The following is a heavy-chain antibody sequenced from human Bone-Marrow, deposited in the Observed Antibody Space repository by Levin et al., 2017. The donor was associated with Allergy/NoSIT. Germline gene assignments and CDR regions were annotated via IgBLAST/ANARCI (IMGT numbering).Heavy chain of an antibody. D-gene: IGHD3-10*01. CDR3: ARDKVRGSPYYYYYGMDV. CDR2: IKQDGSEK. Sequence: GGSLRLSCAASGFTFSSYWMSWVRQAPGKGLEWVANIKQDGSEKYYVDSVKGRFTISRDNAKNSLYLQMNSLRAEDTAVYYCARDKVRGSPYYYYYGMDVWGQGTTVTVSS. J-gene: IGHJ6*02. V-gene: IGHV3-7*01. CDR1: GFTFSSYW.